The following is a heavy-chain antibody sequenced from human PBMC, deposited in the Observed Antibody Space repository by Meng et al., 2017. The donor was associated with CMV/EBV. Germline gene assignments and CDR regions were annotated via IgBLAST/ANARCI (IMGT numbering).Heavy chain of an antibody. CDR3: ARDPAVDTAMVNDDAFDI. J-gene: IGHJ3*02. D-gene: IGHD5-18*01. CDR2: IIPTLGIA. CDR1: GGTFSSYT. V-gene: IGHV1-69*04. Sequence: SVKVSCKASGGTFSSYTISWVRQAPGQGLEWMGRIIPTLGIANYAQKFQGRVTITADKSTSTAYMELSSLRSEDTAVYYCARDPAVDTAMVNDDAFDIWGQGTMVTVSS.